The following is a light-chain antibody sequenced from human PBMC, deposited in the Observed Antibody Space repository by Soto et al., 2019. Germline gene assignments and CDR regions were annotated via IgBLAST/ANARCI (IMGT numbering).Light chain of an antibody. CDR3: QQYGSSPLT. CDR1: QSVSSSY. CDR2: DAS. J-gene: IGKJ4*01. Sequence: EIVLTQSPGTLSLSPGERATLSCWASQSVSSSYLAWYQQKPGLAPRLLIYDASNRATGIPDRVSGSGSGTDFTLTISRLEPEDFAVYYCQQYGSSPLTFGGGTKVDIK. V-gene: IGKV3D-20*01.